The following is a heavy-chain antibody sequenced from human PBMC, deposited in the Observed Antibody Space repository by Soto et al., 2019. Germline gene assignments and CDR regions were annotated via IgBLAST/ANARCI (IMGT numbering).Heavy chain of an antibody. CDR1: GFPFSSFA. V-gene: IGHV3-30-3*01. D-gene: IGHD5-12*01. J-gene: IGHJ6*02. CDR2: ISYDGSNK. Sequence: GSLRLSCAASGFPFSSFAMHWVRQAPGKGLECVAVISYDGSNKYYADSVKGRFTISRDNSKNTLYLQMNSLRAEDTALYYCARDGNSGYNWDYYYGMDVWGQGTTVTVS. CDR3: ARDGNSGYNWDYYYGMDV.